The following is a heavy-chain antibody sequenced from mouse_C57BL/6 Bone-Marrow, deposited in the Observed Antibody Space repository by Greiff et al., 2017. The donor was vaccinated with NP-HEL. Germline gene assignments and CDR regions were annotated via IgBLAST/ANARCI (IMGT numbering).Heavy chain of an antibody. J-gene: IGHJ1*03. D-gene: IGHD1-1*01. CDR2: IWSGGST. Sequence: QVQLQQSGPGLVQPSQSLSITCTVSGFSLTSYGVHWVRQPPGKGLEWLGVIWSGGSTDYNAAFISRLSISKDNSKSQVFFKMNSLQADDTAIYYCAKIDTVVATGYFDVWGTGTTVTVSS. CDR1: GFSLTSYG. CDR3: AKIDTVVATGYFDV. V-gene: IGHV2-4*01.